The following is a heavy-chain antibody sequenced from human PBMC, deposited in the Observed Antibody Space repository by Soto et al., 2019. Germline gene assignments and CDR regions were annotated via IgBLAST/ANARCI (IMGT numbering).Heavy chain of an antibody. J-gene: IGHJ6*02. D-gene: IGHD3-3*01. CDR1: VYTFTSYY. CDR2: INPSGGST. Sequence: ASVKVSFNASVYTFTSYYMHWVRQAPGQWLEWMGIINPSGGSTSYAQKFQGRVTMTRDTSTSTVYMELSSLRSEDTSVYYCAKDVTPVKIFGVVSRMCPPYYFDRMYVCVQGTTV. V-gene: IGHV1-46*01. CDR3: AKDVTPVKIFGVVSRMCPPYYFDRMYV.